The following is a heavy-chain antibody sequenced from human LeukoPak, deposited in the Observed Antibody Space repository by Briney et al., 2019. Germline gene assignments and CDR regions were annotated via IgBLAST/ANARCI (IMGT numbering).Heavy chain of an antibody. Sequence: SETLSLTCTVSGGSISSYYWSWIRQPPGKGLEWIGYIYYSGSTNYNPSPKSRVTISVDTSKNQFSLKLSSVTAADTAVYYCARGYGYNSDYWGQGTLVTVSS. D-gene: IGHD5-24*01. CDR2: IYYSGST. V-gene: IGHV4-59*01. CDR1: GGSISSYY. J-gene: IGHJ4*02. CDR3: ARGYGYNSDY.